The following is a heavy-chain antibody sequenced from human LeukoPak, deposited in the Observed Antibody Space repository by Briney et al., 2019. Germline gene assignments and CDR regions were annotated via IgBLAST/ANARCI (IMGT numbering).Heavy chain of an antibody. CDR3: ASTTGTTHYYYYYMDV. V-gene: IGHV1-69*06. J-gene: IGHJ6*03. CDR1: GGTFSSYA. Sequence: ASVKVSCKASGGTFSSYAISWVRQAPGQGLEWMGGIIPIFGTANYAQKFQGRVTITADKSTSTACMELSSLRSEDTAVYYCASTTGTTHYYYYYMDVWGKGTTVTVSS. CDR2: IIPIFGTA. D-gene: IGHD1-1*01.